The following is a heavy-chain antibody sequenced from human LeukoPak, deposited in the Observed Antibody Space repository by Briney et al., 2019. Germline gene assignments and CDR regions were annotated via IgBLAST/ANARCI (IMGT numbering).Heavy chain of an antibody. Sequence: SQTLSLTCAVYGGSFSGYYWSWIRQPPRKGLEWIGGINQSGSTNYNPSLKSRVTISVDTSKNQFSLKLSSVTAADTAVYYCGRGKRITMVRGVIHSFDYWGQGTLVTVSS. J-gene: IGHJ4*02. CDR2: INQSGST. D-gene: IGHD3-10*01. V-gene: IGHV4-34*01. CDR3: GRGKRITMVRGVIHSFDY. CDR1: GGSFSGYY.